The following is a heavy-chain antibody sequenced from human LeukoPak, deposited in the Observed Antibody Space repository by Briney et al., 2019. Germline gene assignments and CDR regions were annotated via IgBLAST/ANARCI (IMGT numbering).Heavy chain of an antibody. J-gene: IGHJ4*02. CDR3: ARGPPGPIHFDY. D-gene: IGHD2-8*02. CDR1: GGSISSYY. V-gene: IGHV4-59*01. CDR2: IYYSGST. Sequence: SETLSLTCTVSGGSISSYYWSWIRQPPGKGLEWIGYIYYSGSTNYNPSLKSRVTISVDTSKNQFSLKLSSVTAADTAVYYCARGPPGPIHFDYWGQGTLVTVSS.